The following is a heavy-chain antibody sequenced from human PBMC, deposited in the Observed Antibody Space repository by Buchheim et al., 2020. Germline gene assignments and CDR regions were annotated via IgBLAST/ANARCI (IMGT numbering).Heavy chain of an antibody. D-gene: IGHD5-18*01. V-gene: IGHV3-30*02. J-gene: IGHJ4*02. CDR2: IRYDGSNK. CDR3: ANADTRGYSYGVDY. Sequence: QVQLVESGGGVVQPGRSLRLSCAASGFTFSSYGMHWVRQAPGKGLEWVAFIRYDGSNKYYADSVKGRFTISRDNSKTTLYLQMNSLRAEDTAVYYCANADTRGYSYGVDYWGQGTL. CDR1: GFTFSSYG.